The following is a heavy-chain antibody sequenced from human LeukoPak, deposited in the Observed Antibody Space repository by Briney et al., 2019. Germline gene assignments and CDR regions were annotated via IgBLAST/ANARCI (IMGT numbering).Heavy chain of an antibody. CDR1: GYAFTSYH. CDR3: ARDEYYYDSSGYLGDYGMDV. Sequence: ASVKVSCKASGYAFTSYHIHWMRQAPGQGLGWMGIIIPSSGSTTYAQKFQGRVTITADETTSTAYMELSSLRSEDTAVYYCARDEYYYDSSGYLGDYGMDVWGQGTTVTVSS. V-gene: IGHV1-46*01. J-gene: IGHJ6*02. D-gene: IGHD3-22*01. CDR2: IIPSSGST.